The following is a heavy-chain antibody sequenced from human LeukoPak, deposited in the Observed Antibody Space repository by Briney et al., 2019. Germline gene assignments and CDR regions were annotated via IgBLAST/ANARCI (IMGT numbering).Heavy chain of an antibody. V-gene: IGHV1-18*01. D-gene: IGHD3-10*01. CDR2: ISAYNDNT. J-gene: IGHJ6*02. CDR1: GYTFTSYG. CDR3: ARDYYGSGWAYYGMDV. Sequence: ASVKVSCKASGYTFTSYGISWVRQAPGQGLEWMGWISAYNDNTNYAQKLQGRVTMTTDTSTSTAYMELRSLRSDDTAVYYCARDYYGSGWAYYGMDVWGQGTTVTVSS.